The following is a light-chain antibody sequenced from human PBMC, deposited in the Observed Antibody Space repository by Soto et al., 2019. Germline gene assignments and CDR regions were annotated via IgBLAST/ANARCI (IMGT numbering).Light chain of an antibody. CDR1: QSVLNXXXXXY. V-gene: IGKV2-28*01. CDR3: MQARQTPPYT. Sequence: DIVMTQSPLSLSVTPGEPASISCRSSQSVLNXXXXXYLDWYLQKPGQSPQLLIYWGSNRASXVPDXFSXXXXXXXXXXXISRVEAEDVGVYYCMQARQTPPYTFGQGTKLEIK. CDR2: WGS. J-gene: IGKJ2*01.